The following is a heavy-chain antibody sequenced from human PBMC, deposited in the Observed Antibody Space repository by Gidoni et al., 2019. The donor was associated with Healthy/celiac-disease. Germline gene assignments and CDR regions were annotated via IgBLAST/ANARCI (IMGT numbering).Heavy chain of an antibody. J-gene: IGHJ4*02. CDR1: GGSFSGYY. V-gene: IGHV4-34*01. D-gene: IGHD3-10*01. CDR2: INHSGST. Sequence: QVQLQQWGAGLLKPSETLSLTCAVYGGSFSGYYWSWIRQPPGKGLEWIGEINHSGSTNYNPSLKSRVTISVDTSKNQFSLKLSSVTAADTAVYYCARVVAWFARFDYWGQGTLVTVSS. CDR3: ARVVAWFARFDY.